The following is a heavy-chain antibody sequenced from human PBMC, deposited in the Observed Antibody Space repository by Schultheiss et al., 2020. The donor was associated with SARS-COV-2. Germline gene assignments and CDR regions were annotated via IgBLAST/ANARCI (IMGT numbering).Heavy chain of an antibody. D-gene: IGHD5-18*01. CDR2: IYYSGST. V-gene: IGHV4-59*12. CDR3: AREGYSYDPTLDY. CDR1: GGSISSYY. Sequence: SETLSLTCTVSGGSISSYYWSWIRQPPGKGLEWIGYIYYSGSTYYNPSLKSRVTISVDTSKNQFSLKLSSVTAADTAVYYCAREGYSYDPTLDYWGQGTLVTVSS. J-gene: IGHJ4*02.